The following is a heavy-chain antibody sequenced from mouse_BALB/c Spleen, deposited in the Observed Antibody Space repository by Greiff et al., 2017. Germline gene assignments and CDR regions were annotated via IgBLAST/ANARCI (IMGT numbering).Heavy chain of an antibody. CDR3: ARYYGSSSYYAMDY. CDR2: ISSGSSTI. CDR1: GFTFSSFG. J-gene: IGHJ4*01. V-gene: IGHV5-17*02. Sequence: EVQLVESGGGLVQPGGSRKLSCAASGFTFSSFGMHWVRQAPEKGLEWVAYISSGSSTIYYADTVKGRFTISRDNPKNTLFLQMTSLRSEDTAMYYCARYYGSSSYYAMDYWGQGTSVTVSS. D-gene: IGHD1-1*01.